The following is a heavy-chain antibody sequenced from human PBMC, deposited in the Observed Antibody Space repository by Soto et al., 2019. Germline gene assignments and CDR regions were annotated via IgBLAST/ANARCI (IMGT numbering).Heavy chain of an antibody. D-gene: IGHD3-22*01. CDR1: GGTFSSYA. CDR2: IIPIFGTA. Sequence: QVQLVQSGAEVQKPGSSVKVSCKASGGTFSSYAISWVRQAPGQGLEWMGGIIPIFGTANYAQKFQGRVTITADESTSTAYMELSSLRSEDTAVYYCARGLYYYDSSGYYLLAFDIWGQGTMVTVSS. J-gene: IGHJ3*02. CDR3: ARGLYYYDSSGYYLLAFDI. V-gene: IGHV1-69*01.